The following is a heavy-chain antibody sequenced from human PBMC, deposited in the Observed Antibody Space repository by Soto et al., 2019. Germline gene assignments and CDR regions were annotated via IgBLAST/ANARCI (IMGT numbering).Heavy chain of an antibody. CDR1: GFSLSTSEVG. D-gene: IGHD2-21*02. CDR2: IYWDDDK. Sequence: QITLKESGPTLVKPTQTLTLTCTFSGFSLSTSEVGVGWIRQPPGKALEWLALIYWDDDKRYSPSLKSRLTTLKXTXTNQVVLTMTNMDPVDTATYYCAHRFTVVTVGYFDYWGQGTLVTVSS. CDR3: AHRFTVVTVGYFDY. V-gene: IGHV2-5*02. J-gene: IGHJ4*02.